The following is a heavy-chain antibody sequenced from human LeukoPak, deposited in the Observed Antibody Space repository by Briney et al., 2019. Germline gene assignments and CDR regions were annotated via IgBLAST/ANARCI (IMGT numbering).Heavy chain of an antibody. V-gene: IGHV2-5*02. CDR1: GFSLSTSGVA. D-gene: IGHD5-18*01. Sequence: ESGPTLVNPTQTLTLTCTFSGFSLSTSGVAVCWIRQPPGKALEWLALIYWDDDKRYSPSLKSRLSIRKDNSKNQVVLTMNNMAPVDTATYYCAHSEDTALVHDAFDIWGQGTMVTVSS. J-gene: IGHJ3*02. CDR2: IYWDDDK. CDR3: AHSEDTALVHDAFDI.